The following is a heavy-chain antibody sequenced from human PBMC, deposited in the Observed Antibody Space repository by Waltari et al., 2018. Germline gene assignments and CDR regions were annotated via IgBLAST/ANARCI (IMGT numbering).Heavy chain of an antibody. CDR2: ISGSGGST. CDR3: AKYFYGDPWDAFDI. V-gene: IGHV3-23*01. D-gene: IGHD4-17*01. J-gene: IGHJ3*02. CDR1: GFTFSTCG. Sequence: EVQLSESGGGLVQPGGSLGLSCAAFGFTFSTCGMSWVRQDSGKGLEWVSAISGSGGSTYYADSVKGRFTISRDNSKNTLYLQMNSLRAEDTAVYYCAKYFYGDPWDAFDIWGQGTMVTVSS.